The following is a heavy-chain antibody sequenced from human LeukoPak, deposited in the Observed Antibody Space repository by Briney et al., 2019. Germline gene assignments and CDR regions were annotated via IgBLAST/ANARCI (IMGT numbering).Heavy chain of an antibody. Sequence: GGSLRLSCATSGFTFSSYSMSWVRQAPGKGLEWVSYISSSSSTIYYADSVKGRFTISRDNAKNSLYLQMSSLRAEDTAVYYCASGGPLYCSSTSCSLFDYWGQGTLVTVSS. V-gene: IGHV3-48*01. CDR1: GFTFSSYS. CDR2: ISSSSSTI. D-gene: IGHD2-2*01. J-gene: IGHJ4*02. CDR3: ASGGPLYCSSTSCSLFDY.